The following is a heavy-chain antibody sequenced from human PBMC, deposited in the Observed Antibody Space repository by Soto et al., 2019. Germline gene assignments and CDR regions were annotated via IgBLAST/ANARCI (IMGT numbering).Heavy chain of an antibody. CDR2: IYGSGST. Sequence: SETLSLTCTISGGAIGSHYWTWIRQPAGKGLEWIGRIYGSGSTKYNPSLQSRVTMSLDTSKNQFSLRLESVTAADTAVYYCARGKRFSDWFDPWGQGTSVTVSS. J-gene: IGHJ5*02. D-gene: IGHD3-3*01. CDR1: GGAIGSHY. V-gene: IGHV4-4*07. CDR3: ARGKRFSDWFDP.